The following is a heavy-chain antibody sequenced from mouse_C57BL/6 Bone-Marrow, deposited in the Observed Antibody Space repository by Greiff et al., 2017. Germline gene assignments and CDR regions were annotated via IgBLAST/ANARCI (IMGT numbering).Heavy chain of an antibody. CDR3: SSFGGNYFDC. D-gene: IGHD1-1*02. V-gene: IGHV14-4*01. Sequence: EVQLQQSGAELVRPGASVKLSCTASGFNIKDDYIHWVKQRPEQGLEWIGWIDPEIGDTEYASKFQGKATITSDTSSNTAYLQLSSLASEDTAVYYCSSFGGNYFDCWGQGTPLSVAA. CDR2: IDPEIGDT. CDR1: GFNIKDDY. J-gene: IGHJ2*01.